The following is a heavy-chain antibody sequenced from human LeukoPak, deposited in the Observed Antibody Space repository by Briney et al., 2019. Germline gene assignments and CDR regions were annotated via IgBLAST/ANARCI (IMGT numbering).Heavy chain of an antibody. J-gene: IGHJ5*02. V-gene: IGHV4-59*08. CDR1: GGSVSDYY. Sequence: SETLSLTCTVSGGSVSDYYWSWIRQSPGKGLEWIGRMSSSGISTYSPSLKSRVTISIDTSRNQFSMNLNSVTAADTAVYYCAKGAGPPWFDPWGQGTLVTVSS. CDR3: AKGAGPPWFDP. CDR2: MSSSGIS. D-gene: IGHD6-19*01.